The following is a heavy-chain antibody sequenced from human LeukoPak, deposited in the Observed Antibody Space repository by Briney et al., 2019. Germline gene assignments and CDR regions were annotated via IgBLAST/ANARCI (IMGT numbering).Heavy chain of an antibody. D-gene: IGHD3-22*01. Sequence: ASVTVSFKASGYTFTGYYMHWVRQAPGQGLEWMGWINPNSGGTNYAQKFQGRVTMTRDTSISTAYMELSRLRSDDTAVYYCARGVIYYDSSRWFDPWGQGTLVTVSS. CDR1: GYTFTGYY. J-gene: IGHJ5*02. CDR2: INPNSGGT. CDR3: ARGVIYYDSSRWFDP. V-gene: IGHV1-2*02.